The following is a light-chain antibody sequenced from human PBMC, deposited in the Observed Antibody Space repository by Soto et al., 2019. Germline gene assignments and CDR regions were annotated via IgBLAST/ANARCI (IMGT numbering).Light chain of an antibody. Sequence: EIVLTQSPATLSLSPGERATLSCRASQSVSSYLAWYRQKPGQAPRLLIYDASNRATGIPARFSGSGSGTDFTLTISSLEPEDFVVYYCQQRSNWPPTFGGGTKVEIK. J-gene: IGKJ4*01. V-gene: IGKV3-11*01. CDR2: DAS. CDR1: QSVSSY. CDR3: QQRSNWPPT.